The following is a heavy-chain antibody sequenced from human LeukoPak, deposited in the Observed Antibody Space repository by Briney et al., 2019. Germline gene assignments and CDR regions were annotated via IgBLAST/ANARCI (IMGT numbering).Heavy chain of an antibody. J-gene: IGHJ6*02. Sequence: ASVKVSCKASGYTFTSYDINWVRQATGQGLEWMGWMNPNSGNTGYAQKFQGRVTMTRNTSISTAYMELSSLRSEDTAVYYCARDHIVVVTATTYYYYGMDVWGQGTTVTVSS. CDR2: MNPNSGNT. D-gene: IGHD2-21*02. V-gene: IGHV1-8*01. CDR1: GYTFTSYD. CDR3: ARDHIVVVTATTYYYYGMDV.